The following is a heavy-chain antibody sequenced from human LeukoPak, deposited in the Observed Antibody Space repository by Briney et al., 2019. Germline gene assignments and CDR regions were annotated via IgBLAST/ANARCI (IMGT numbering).Heavy chain of an antibody. CDR2: ISSSGSTI. V-gene: IGHV3-48*03. CDR1: GFTFSSYE. D-gene: IGHD1-26*01. J-gene: IGHJ4*02. Sequence: GGSLRLSCAASGFTFSSYEMNWVRQAPGKGLEWVSYISSSGSTIYYADSVKGRFTISRDNAKNSLYLQMNSLRAEDTAVYYCARGRGSGSFDYRFDYWGQGTLVTVSS. CDR3: ARGRGSGSFDYRFDY.